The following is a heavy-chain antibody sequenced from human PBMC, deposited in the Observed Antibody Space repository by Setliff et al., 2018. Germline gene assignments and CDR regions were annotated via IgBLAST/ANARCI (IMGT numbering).Heavy chain of an antibody. Sequence: GGTLRLSCAASGFTFTYYSMIWVRQAPGKGLEWISYISNGSNSIYYADSVKGRFTGSRDNAKNTLYLRMNSVRAEGTAVYYCVTAIATAGKVSWGQGTLVTVSS. CDR1: GFTFTYYS. D-gene: IGHD6-13*01. V-gene: IGHV3-11*01. CDR3: VTAIATAGKVS. CDR2: ISNGSNSI. J-gene: IGHJ5*02.